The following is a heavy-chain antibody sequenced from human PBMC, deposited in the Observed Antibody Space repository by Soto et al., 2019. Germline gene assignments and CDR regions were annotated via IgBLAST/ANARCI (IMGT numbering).Heavy chain of an antibody. Sequence: QVQLVQSGAEVKKPGSSVKVSCKVSGGTFSNYAIDWVRLAPGHGLEWMGGIVPIFGTTYYTQKFQGRAQISADASTPKAYGERGGRSFENTAIYYWGGVGAVAVFSTSPGLDAGAQGPAVT. CDR2: IVPIFGTT. CDR3: GGVGAVAVFSTSPGLDA. D-gene: IGHD6-19*01. CDR1: GGTFSNYA. V-gene: IGHV1-69*12. J-gene: IGHJ6*02.